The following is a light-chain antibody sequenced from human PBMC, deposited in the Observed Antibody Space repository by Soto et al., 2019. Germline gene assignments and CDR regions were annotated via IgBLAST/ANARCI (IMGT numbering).Light chain of an antibody. CDR3: QQYGSSPWT. CDR2: GGS. CDR1: QSLSSSF. V-gene: IGKV3-20*01. Sequence: DIVLTQSPDILSLSPGERATLSCRASQSLSSSFLAWYQQKPGQAPRLLIFGGSSRASGIPDKFSGGGSGTEFTLTISRLDPEDFAVYYCQQYGSSPWTFGQGTKVEIK. J-gene: IGKJ1*01.